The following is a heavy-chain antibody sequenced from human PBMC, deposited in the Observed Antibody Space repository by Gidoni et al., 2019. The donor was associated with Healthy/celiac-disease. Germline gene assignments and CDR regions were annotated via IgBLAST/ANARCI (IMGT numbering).Heavy chain of an antibody. CDR1: GLTFSSYG. CDR2: IWYDGITK. D-gene: IGHD6-19*01. Sequence: QVQLVEAWRGVVQPGRSLRLSCAASGLTFSSYGMHWVRQAPGKGLEWVAVIWYDGITKYYAPSVKGRFTISRDNSKNTLYLQLNSLRAEDTAVYYCARLSVGMRQWQQFDYWGQGTLVTVSS. J-gene: IGHJ4*02. V-gene: IGHV3-33*01. CDR3: ARLSVGMRQWQQFDY.